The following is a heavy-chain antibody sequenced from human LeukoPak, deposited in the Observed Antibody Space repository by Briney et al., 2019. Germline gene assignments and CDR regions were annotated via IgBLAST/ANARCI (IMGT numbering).Heavy chain of an antibody. CDR2: IWYDGSNK. V-gene: IGHV3-33*01. J-gene: IGHJ4*02. CDR1: GFTFSSYG. D-gene: IGHD6-25*01. Sequence: GRSLRLSCAASGFTFSSYGMHWVRQAPGKGLEWVAVIWYDGSNKYSADSVEGRFTISRDNSKNTLFLQMNSLRAEDTAVYSCVRDSATWYYFDYWGQGTLVTVSS. CDR3: VRDSATWYYFDY.